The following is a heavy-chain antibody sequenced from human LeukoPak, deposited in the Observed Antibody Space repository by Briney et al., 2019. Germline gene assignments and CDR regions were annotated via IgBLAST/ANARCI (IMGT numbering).Heavy chain of an antibody. CDR3: ATGGSYYYYGMDV. CDR1: GGTFSSYA. Sequence: ASVKVSCKASGGTFSSYAISWVRQAPGQGLEWMGGIIPIFGTANYAQKFQGRVTITADESTSTAYMELSSLRSEDTAVYYCATGGSYYYYGMDVWGQRTTVTVSS. D-gene: IGHD1-26*01. J-gene: IGHJ6*02. CDR2: IIPIFGTA. V-gene: IGHV1-69*13.